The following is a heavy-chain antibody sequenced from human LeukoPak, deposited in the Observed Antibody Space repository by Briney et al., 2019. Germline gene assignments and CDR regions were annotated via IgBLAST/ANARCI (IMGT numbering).Heavy chain of an antibody. CDR2: ISAYNGNT. D-gene: IGHD2-2*01. Sequence: ASVKVSCKASGYTFTSYGISWVRQAPGQGLEWMGWISAYNGNTNYAQKLQGRVTMTTDTSTSTAYMELRSLRSDDTAVYYCARVYCSSTSCYVDFDYWGQGTLVTVSS. J-gene: IGHJ4*02. V-gene: IGHV1-18*01. CDR1: GYTFTSYG. CDR3: ARVYCSSTSCYVDFDY.